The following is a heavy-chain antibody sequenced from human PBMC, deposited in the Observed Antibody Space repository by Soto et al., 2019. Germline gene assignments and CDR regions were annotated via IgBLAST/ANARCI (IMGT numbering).Heavy chain of an antibody. D-gene: IGHD3-10*01. J-gene: IGHJ4*02. V-gene: IGHV2-5*02. CDR3: EHRAMIRGGFDS. Sequence: QITLKESGPTLMKPTQTLTLTCSFSGFSLSTNVGAVGWIRQPPEKALEWLALIDGDDEKRYSPSLKSRLPVTKDTSKNHVVLAMTNMDPGDTATYYCEHRAMIRGGFDSWGQGTLVTVSS. CDR2: IDGDDEK. CDR1: GFSLSTNVGA.